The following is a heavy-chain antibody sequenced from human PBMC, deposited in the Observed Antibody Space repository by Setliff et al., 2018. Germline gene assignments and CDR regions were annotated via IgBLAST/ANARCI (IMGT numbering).Heavy chain of an antibody. Sequence: PGGSLRLSCSASGFTFSSLWMAGVRQAPGKGLEWVANINQGGGAQFYVDSVQGRFTISRDNAKNSLYLQMNSLRAEDTAVYYCARDVYDFRTGLAAPWGQGTLVTVSS. CDR1: GFTFSSLW. CDR3: ARDVYDFRTGLAAP. CDR2: INQGGGAQ. V-gene: IGHV3-7*01. D-gene: IGHD3-3*01. J-gene: IGHJ5*02.